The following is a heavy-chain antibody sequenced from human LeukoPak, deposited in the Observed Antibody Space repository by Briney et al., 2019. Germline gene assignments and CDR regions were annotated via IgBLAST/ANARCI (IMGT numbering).Heavy chain of an antibody. Sequence: PGGSLRLSCAASGFTFSSYSMNWVRQAPGKGLEWVSSISSSSSYIYYADSVKGRFTISRDNAKNSLYLQVNSLRAEDTAVYYCARDPYYDSSGYYPGYYYGMDVWGQGTTVTVSS. CDR3: ARDPYYDSSGYYPGYYYGMDV. CDR2: ISSSSSYI. D-gene: IGHD3-22*01. J-gene: IGHJ6*02. V-gene: IGHV3-21*01. CDR1: GFTFSSYS.